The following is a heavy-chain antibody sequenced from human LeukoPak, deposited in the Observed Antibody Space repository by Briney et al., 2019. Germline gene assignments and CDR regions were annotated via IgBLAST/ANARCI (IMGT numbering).Heavy chain of an antibody. D-gene: IGHD5-18*01. CDR2: ISGSGGST. CDR3: AKASGYSYGYYIDY. CDR1: GFTVSSNY. J-gene: IGHJ4*02. Sequence: GGSLRLSCAASGFTVSSNYMSWVRQAPGKGLEWVSAISGSGGSTYYADSVKGRFTISRDNSKNTLYLQMNSLRAEDTAVYYCAKASGYSYGYYIDYWGQGTLVTASS. V-gene: IGHV3-23*01.